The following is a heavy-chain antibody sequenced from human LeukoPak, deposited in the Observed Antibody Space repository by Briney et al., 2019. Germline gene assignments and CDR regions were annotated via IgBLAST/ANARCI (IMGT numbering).Heavy chain of an antibody. J-gene: IGHJ5*02. D-gene: IGHD3-10*01. CDR1: GLTFSSSW. V-gene: IGHV3-48*02. CDR2: ISSSGSIR. CDR3: ARGVIWFGESPKNWLGPDP. Sequence: GGSLRLSCAVSGLTFSSSWMDWVRQAPGKGLEWISYISSSGSIRYYADSVKGRFTISRDNAKNSLYLQMNSLRDEDTAVYYCARGVIWFGESPKNWLGPDPWGQGTLVTVSS.